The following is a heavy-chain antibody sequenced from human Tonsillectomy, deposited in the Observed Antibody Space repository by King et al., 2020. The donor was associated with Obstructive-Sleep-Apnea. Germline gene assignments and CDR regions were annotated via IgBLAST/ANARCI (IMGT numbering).Heavy chain of an antibody. D-gene: IGHD4-17*01. CDR3: ARDNTTVTNSGRYDAFDI. CDR2: ISSNGDST. Sequence: VQLVESGGGLVQPGGSLRLSCAASGFTFSSYAMHWVRQAPGKGLEYVSAISSNGDSTYYANSVKGRFTISRDNSKNTLYLQMGSLRAEDMAVYYCARDNTTVTNSGRYDAFDIWGQGTMVTVSS. CDR1: GFTFSSYA. V-gene: IGHV3-64*01. J-gene: IGHJ3*02.